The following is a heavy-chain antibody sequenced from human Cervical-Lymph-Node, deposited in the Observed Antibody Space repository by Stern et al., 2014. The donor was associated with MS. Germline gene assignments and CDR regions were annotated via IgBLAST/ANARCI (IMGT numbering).Heavy chain of an antibody. V-gene: IGHV1-69*09. CDR1: GGTFSSYT. Sequence: VQLVDSGAEVKKPGSSVKVSCKASGGTFSSYTITWVRQAPGQGLEWMGRIIAIVGIADYAQKFQGRVTITADKSTSTAYMELSSLRSEDTAVFYCARESTGDAFDIWGQGTMVTVSS. CDR3: ARESTGDAFDI. J-gene: IGHJ3*02. CDR2: IIAIVGIA. D-gene: IGHD3-10*01.